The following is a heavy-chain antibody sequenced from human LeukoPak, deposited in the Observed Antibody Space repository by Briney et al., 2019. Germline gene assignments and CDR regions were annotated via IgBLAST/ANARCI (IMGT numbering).Heavy chain of an antibody. CDR3: ARGRNTARYCSSTSCRYYFDY. V-gene: IGHV4-39*07. Sequence: SETLSLTCTVSGGSISSSSYYWGWIRQPPGKGLEWIGSIYYSGSTYYNSSLKSRVTISVDTSKNQFSLKLSSVTAADTAVYYCARGRNTARYCSSTSCRYYFDYWGQGTLVTVSS. D-gene: IGHD2-2*01. J-gene: IGHJ4*02. CDR2: IYYSGST. CDR1: GGSISSSSYY.